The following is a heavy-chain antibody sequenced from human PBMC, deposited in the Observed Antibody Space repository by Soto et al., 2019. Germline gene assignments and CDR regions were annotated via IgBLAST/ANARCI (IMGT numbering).Heavy chain of an antibody. CDR3: AREPPNQLCCDY. Sequence: QVQLVQSGAEVKKPGASVKVSCKTSGYTFSNYFLHWVRQAPGQGLAYLGVIVPSNGHTSYVQKFQGRVTMTIDTSTSTVYVELSSLRSEDTAVYYCAREPPNQLCCDYWGQGTLVAVSS. CDR1: GYTFSNYF. CDR2: IVPSNGHT. J-gene: IGHJ4*02. V-gene: IGHV1-46*01. D-gene: IGHD1-1*01.